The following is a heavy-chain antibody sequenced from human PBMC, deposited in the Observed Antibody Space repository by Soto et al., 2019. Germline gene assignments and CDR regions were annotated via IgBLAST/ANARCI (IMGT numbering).Heavy chain of an antibody. J-gene: IGHJ3*02. D-gene: IGHD1-1*01. V-gene: IGHV3-30-3*01. CDR2: ISHDGNNR. Sequence: QVQVVESGGGVVQPGRSLRLSCAASGFTFSIYAMHWVRQAPGKGLEWMASISHDGNNRYYAGSVRGRFTISRDNSRNTLYLQMIRLRRDDTAVCSCGLRGTATVAFDIWGEGAMVTVSS. CDR1: GFTFSIYA. CDR3: GLRGTATVAFDI.